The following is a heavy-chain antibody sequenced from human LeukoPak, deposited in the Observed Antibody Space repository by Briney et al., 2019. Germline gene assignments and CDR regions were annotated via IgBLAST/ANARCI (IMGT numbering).Heavy chain of an antibody. J-gene: IGHJ3*02. V-gene: IGHV1-2*02. Sequence: ASVKVSCKASGYTFTGYYMHWVRQAPGQGLEWMGWINPNSGGTNYAQKFQGRVTMTRDTAISTAYMELSRLRSDDTAVYYCASTTGTTQSDAFDIWGQGTMVTVSS. D-gene: IGHD1-1*01. CDR3: ASTTGTTQSDAFDI. CDR1: GYTFTGYY. CDR2: INPNSGGT.